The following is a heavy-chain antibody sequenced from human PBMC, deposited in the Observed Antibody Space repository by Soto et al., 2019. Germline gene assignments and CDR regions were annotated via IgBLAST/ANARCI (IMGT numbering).Heavy chain of an antibody. V-gene: IGHV4-31*01. CDR3: AREGAAPYYYYGMDV. D-gene: IGHD6-6*01. CDR2: IYYSGST. J-gene: IGHJ6*02. Sequence: QVQLQESGPGLVKPSQTLSLTCTVSGGSISSGGYFWSWIRQHPGKGLEWIGFIYYSGSTYYNPSLKSQCTISGDTSKNQFSRKLSSVTAADTAVYYCAREGAAPYYYYGMDVWGQGTTVTVSS. CDR1: GGSISSGGYF.